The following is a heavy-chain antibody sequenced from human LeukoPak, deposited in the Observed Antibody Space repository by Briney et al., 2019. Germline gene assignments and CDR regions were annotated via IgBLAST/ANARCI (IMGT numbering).Heavy chain of an antibody. D-gene: IGHD1-26*01. CDR1: GFTFSSYA. V-gene: IGHV3-23*01. CDR2: ISGSGGNA. CDR3: AKAGSYYSSSYCYMDV. J-gene: IGHJ6*03. Sequence: GGSLRLSCAASGFTFSSYAMSWVRQAPGKGLEWVSGISGSGGNAYYADSVKGRFIISRDISKNTLYVQMNSLRAEDTAVYYCAKAGSYYSSSYCYMDVWGKGTTVTVS.